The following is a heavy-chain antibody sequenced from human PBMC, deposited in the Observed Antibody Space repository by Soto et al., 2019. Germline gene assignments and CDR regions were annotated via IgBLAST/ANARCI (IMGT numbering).Heavy chain of an antibody. D-gene: IGHD6-13*01. Sequence: QVQLVQSGAEVKKPGASVRVSCKASGYTFTTYGISWVRQAPGQGLEWMGWISANNGNIYYGQKFQGRVTMTTDSFTSTAYMELSSLTSDDTAVYYCARALPYSSSGDSWGRGTLVTVSS. V-gene: IGHV1-18*01. CDR3: ARALPYSSSGDS. CDR1: GYTFTTYG. CDR2: ISANNGNI. J-gene: IGHJ4*02.